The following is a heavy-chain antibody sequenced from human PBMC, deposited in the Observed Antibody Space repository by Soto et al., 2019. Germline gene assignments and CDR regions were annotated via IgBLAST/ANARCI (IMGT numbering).Heavy chain of an antibody. V-gene: IGHV4-61*01. CDR1: GGSVNSDSYY. D-gene: IGHD3-10*01. CDR2: LYYSGST. J-gene: IGHJ6*02. Sequence: KTSETLSLTCTVSGGSVNSDSYYWTWIRQPPGKRLEWIGSLYYSGSTNYNPSLKSRVTISVDTSKNQFSLKVSSVTAADTALYYCARQGFGQLHGLVDVWGPGTTVTVSS. CDR3: ARQGFGQLHGLVDV.